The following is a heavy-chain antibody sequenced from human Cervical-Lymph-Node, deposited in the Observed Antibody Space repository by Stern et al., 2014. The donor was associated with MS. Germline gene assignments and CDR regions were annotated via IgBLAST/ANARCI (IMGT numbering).Heavy chain of an antibody. Sequence: VQLVESGGGVVQPGRSLRLSCAASGFTFSSYGMHWVRQAPGKGLEWVAVIRYDGSNKYYADSLKGRFTISRDNSKNTLYLQMNSLRAEDTAVYYCARSSSPSPYYYYGMDVWGQGTTVTVSS. CDR2: IRYDGSNK. CDR3: ARSSSPSPYYYYGMDV. J-gene: IGHJ6*02. V-gene: IGHV3-33*01. D-gene: IGHD6-13*01. CDR1: GFTFSSYG.